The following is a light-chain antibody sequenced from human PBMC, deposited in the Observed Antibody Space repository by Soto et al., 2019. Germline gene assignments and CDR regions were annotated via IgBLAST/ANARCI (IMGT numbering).Light chain of an antibody. J-gene: IGLJ2*01. CDR1: SSDVGGYNY. Sequence: QSALTQPASVSGSPGQSITISCTGTSSDVGGYNYVSWYQQHPRKAPKLMIYDVSNRPSGVSNRFSGSKSGNTASLTISGLQAEDEADYYCSSCTSSSTVFGGGTKVTVL. V-gene: IGLV2-14*01. CDR2: DVS. CDR3: SSCTSSSTV.